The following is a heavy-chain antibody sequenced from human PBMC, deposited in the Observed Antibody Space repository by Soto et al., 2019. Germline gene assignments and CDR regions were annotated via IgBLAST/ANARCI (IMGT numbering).Heavy chain of an antibody. D-gene: IGHD2-15*01. CDR2: IRSKADSYAT. V-gene: IGHV3-73*01. CDR3: SRNIDYAFDI. J-gene: IGHJ3*02. Sequence: EVQLVESGGGLVQPGGSLKLSCAASGFTFSGSVMSWVRQTSGKGLEWVGRIRSKADSYATAYAASVKGRFTISRDDSKNTVYLQMNSLKTEDTAVYYCSRNIDYAFDIWGQGTMVTVSS. CDR1: GFTFSGSV.